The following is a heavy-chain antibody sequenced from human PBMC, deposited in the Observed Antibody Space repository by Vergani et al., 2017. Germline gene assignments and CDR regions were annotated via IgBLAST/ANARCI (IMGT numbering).Heavy chain of an antibody. CDR1: GGSISPYY. J-gene: IGHJ4*02. V-gene: IGHV4-4*07. CDR2: IYTSEST. CDR3: AREYRSSVGFLAY. Sequence: QVQLQESGPGLVKPSETLSLTCIVSGGSISPYYWSWIRQPAGKGLEWIGRIYTSESTNYNPSLKGRVTMSVDTSKNQFSLKLSSVTAADTAVYYCAREYRSSVGFLAYCGQGTLVTVSS. D-gene: IGHD6-6*01.